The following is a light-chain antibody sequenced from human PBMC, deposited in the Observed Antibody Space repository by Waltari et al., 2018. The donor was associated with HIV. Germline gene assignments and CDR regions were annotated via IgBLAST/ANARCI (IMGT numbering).Light chain of an antibody. CDR3: AAWDNYLNAWV. V-gene: IGLV1-47*01. J-gene: IGLJ3*02. Sequence: QSVLTQPPSTSATPGQRVTILCSGASSTIGSHFVSWYQHLPGATPPLLIYESDRRPSGVPDRFSGSESGTSASLAISGLRSEDEADYYCAAWDNYLNAWVFGGGTRVTVL. CDR1: SSTIGSHF. CDR2: ESD.